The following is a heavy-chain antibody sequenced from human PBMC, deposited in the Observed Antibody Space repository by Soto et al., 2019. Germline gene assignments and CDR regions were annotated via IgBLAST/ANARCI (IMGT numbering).Heavy chain of an antibody. D-gene: IGHD2-21*01. V-gene: IGHV1-69*13. Sequence: SVKVSCKASGGTFSSYAISWVRQAPGQGLEWMGGIIPIFGTANYAQKFQGRVTITADEATSTAYMELSSLRSEDTAVYYCARDHFDSSVAPLDYWSQGPLVPASS. J-gene: IGHJ4*02. CDR2: IIPIFGTA. CDR1: GGTFSSYA. CDR3: ARDHFDSSVAPLDY.